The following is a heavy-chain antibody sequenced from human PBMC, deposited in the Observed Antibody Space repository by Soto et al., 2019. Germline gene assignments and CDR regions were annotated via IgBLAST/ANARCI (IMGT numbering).Heavy chain of an antibody. Sequence: EVQLLESGGGLVQPGGSLRLSCAASGFTFSSYAMSWVRQAPGKGLEWVSAISGSGGSTYYADSVKGRFTISRDNSKNTLYLQMNSLRAEDTAVYYCAKERRRGHYGSGGGMDVWGQGTTVTVSS. J-gene: IGHJ6*02. V-gene: IGHV3-23*01. CDR3: AKERRRGHYGSGGGMDV. CDR2: ISGSGGST. CDR1: GFTFSSYA. D-gene: IGHD3-10*01.